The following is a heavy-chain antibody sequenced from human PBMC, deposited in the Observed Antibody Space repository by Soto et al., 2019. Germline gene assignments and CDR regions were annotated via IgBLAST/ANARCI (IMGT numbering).Heavy chain of an antibody. CDR3: AREGYGEVGATAPGGY. V-gene: IGHV1-69*01. J-gene: IGHJ4*02. Sequence: QVQLVQSGAEVKKPGSSVKVSCKASGGTFSSYAISWVRQAPGQGLEWMGGIIPIFGTANYAQKFQGRFTITADESTSTAYMELSSLRSEVTAVYYCAREGYGEVGATAPGGYWGQGTLVTVSS. D-gene: IGHD1-26*01. CDR2: IIPIFGTA. CDR1: GGTFSSYA.